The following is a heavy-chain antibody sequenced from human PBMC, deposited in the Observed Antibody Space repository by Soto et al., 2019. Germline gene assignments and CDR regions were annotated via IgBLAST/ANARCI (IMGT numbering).Heavy chain of an antibody. J-gene: IGHJ4*02. CDR2: IYYSGST. D-gene: IGHD1-1*01. CDR1: GGSISSYY. CDR3: ARRYGYSFDY. V-gene: IGHV4-59*08. Sequence: QVQLQESRPGLVKPSETLSLTCTVSGGSISSYYWSWIRQPPGKGLEWIGYIYYSGSTNYNPSLKSRVTISVDTSKNQFSLKLSSVTAADTAVYYCARRYGYSFDYWGQGTLVTVSS.